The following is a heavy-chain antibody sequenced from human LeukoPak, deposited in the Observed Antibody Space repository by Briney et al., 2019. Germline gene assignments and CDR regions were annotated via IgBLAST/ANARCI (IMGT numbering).Heavy chain of an antibody. CDR3: TSSYSGYDHYGMDV. CDR1: GFTFGDYA. CDR2: IRSKAYGGTT. V-gene: IGHV3-49*04. D-gene: IGHD5-12*01. J-gene: IGHJ6*02. Sequence: GRSLRLSCAASGFTFGDYAMSWVRQAPGKGLEWAGFIRSKAYGGTTEYAASVKGRFTISRDDSKSIAYLQMNSLKTEDTAVYYCTSSYSGYDHYGMDVWGQGTTVTVSS.